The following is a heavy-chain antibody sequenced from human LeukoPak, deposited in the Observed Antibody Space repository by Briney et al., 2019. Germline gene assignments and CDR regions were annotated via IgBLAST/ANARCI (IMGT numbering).Heavy chain of an antibody. CDR3: ARGLSMIVVDY. CDR2: IYHSGST. CDR1: GYSINSGFY. D-gene: IGHD3-22*01. V-gene: IGHV4-38-2*02. Sequence: SETLSLTCTVSGYSINSGFYWGWIRQPPGKGLEWIGSIYHSGSTNYNPSLKSRVTISVDTSKNQFSLKLSSVTAADTAVYYCARGLSMIVVDYWGQGILVTVSS. J-gene: IGHJ4*02.